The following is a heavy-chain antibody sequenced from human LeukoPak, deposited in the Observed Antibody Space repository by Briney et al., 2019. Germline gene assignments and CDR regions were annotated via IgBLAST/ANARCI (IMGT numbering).Heavy chain of an antibody. D-gene: IGHD5-18*01. V-gene: IGHV4-4*07. CDR3: ARGGTAMTLLGNYFDY. J-gene: IGHJ4*02. CDR1: GGSISSYY. Sequence: SETLSLTCTVSGGSISSYYWSWIRQPAGKGLEWIGRIYTSGSTNYNPSLKSRVTISVDKSKNQFSLKLSSVTAADTAVYYCARGGTAMTLLGNYFDYWGQGTLVTVSS. CDR2: IYTSGST.